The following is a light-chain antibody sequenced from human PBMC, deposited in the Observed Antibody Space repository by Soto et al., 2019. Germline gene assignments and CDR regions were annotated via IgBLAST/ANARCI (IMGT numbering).Light chain of an antibody. CDR2: LGS. CDR1: QGVLHSNDYNY. Sequence: DIGMTQSRLSLPFSPGERSSMSCRSVQGVLHSNDYNYLDWYLQKPGQSPQLLIYLGSNRASGVPDRFSGSGSGTDFTLEISRVEAEDVGVYYCMQALQIPPTFGQGTRLEIK. J-gene: IGKJ5*01. CDR3: MQALQIPPT. V-gene: IGKV2-28*01.